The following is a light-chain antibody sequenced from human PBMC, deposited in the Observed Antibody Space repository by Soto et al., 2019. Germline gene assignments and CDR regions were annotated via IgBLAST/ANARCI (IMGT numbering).Light chain of an antibody. CDR2: GAS. V-gene: IGKV3-15*01. Sequence: IVMTQSPANRSLSPGERATLSCRASQSVSSKLAWYQQKPGQAPRLLISGASTRATGIPARFSGSGSGTEFTLPISSLQSPDFAVYYCQQYGSSPLISFGQGTRLEIK. J-gene: IGKJ5*01. CDR3: QQYGSSPLIS. CDR1: QSVSSK.